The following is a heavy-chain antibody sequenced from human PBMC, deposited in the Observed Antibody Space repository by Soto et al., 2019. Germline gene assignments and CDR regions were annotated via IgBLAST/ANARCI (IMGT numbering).Heavy chain of an antibody. Sequence: QVQLVQSGAEVKKPGASVKDSCKASGYTFTSYAMHWVRQAPGQGLEWMGWINAGNGNTKYSQMFQGRVTITRDTAAITAYMELSSLRSEDTAVYYCASLTTDDLDSGGQGTLVTVSS. D-gene: IGHD4-17*01. J-gene: IGHJ4*02. CDR1: GYTFTSYA. CDR2: INAGNGNT. CDR3: ASLTTDDLDS. V-gene: IGHV1-3*01.